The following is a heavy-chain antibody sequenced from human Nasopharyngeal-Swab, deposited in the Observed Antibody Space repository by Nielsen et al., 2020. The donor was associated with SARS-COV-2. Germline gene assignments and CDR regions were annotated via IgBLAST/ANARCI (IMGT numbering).Heavy chain of an antibody. V-gene: IGHV3-74*01. CDR2: ITPDGSSP. CDR3: ARDKDWNGLDS. D-gene: IGHD1-1*01. J-gene: IGHJ4*02. CDR1: GLTVSSTY. Sequence: GGSLRLSCAVSGLTVSSTYMSWVRQAPGKGLVWVSRITPDGSSPSYADSVQGRFTISRDNAKNTLYLQLNSLRAEDTAVYYCARDKDWNGLDSRGQGTLVTVSS.